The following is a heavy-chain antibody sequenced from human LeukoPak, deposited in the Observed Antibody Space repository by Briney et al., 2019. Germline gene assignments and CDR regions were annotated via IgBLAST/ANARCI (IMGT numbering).Heavy chain of an antibody. V-gene: IGHV3-30*04. CDR1: GFTFSSYA. CDR3: ARSPGKQQLVRPFDY. D-gene: IGHD6-13*01. J-gene: IGHJ4*02. CDR2: ISYDGSNK. Sequence: PGRSLRLSCAASGFTFSSYAMHWVRQAPGKGLEWVAVISYDGSNKYYADSVKGRFTISRDNSKNTLYLQMNSLRAEDTAVYHCARSPGKQQLVRPFDYWGQGTLVTVSS.